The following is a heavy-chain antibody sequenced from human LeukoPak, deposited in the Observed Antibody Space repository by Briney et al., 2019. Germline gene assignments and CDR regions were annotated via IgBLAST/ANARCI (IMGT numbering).Heavy chain of an antibody. CDR1: GYTFTSFG. D-gene: IGHD2-15*01. Sequence: ASVKVSCKASGYTFTSFGISWVRQAPGQGLEWMGWISTDNGNTNYAKKFQGRVTMSKDTSTSTAYMELRSLRSDDTAVYYCARESFCRGGSCSYGMDVWGQGTTVTVSS. J-gene: IGHJ6*02. CDR3: ARESFCRGGSCSYGMDV. V-gene: IGHV1-18*01. CDR2: ISTDNGNT.